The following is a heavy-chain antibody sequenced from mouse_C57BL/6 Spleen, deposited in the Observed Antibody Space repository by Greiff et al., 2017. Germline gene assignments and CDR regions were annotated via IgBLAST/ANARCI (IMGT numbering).Heavy chain of an antibody. CDR3: TRFGGYYDFDY. CDR1: GFTFSSYA. D-gene: IGHD2-3*01. V-gene: IGHV5-9-1*02. CDR2: ISSGGDYI. Sequence: EVQLVESGAGLVKPGGSLKLSCAASGFTFSSYAMSWVRQTPEKRLEWVAYISSGGDYIYYADTVKGRFTISRDNARNTLYLQMSSLKSEDTAMYYCTRFGGYYDFDYWGQGTTLTVSS. J-gene: IGHJ2*01.